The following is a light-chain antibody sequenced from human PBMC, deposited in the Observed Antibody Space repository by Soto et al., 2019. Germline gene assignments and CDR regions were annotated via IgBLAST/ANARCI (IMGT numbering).Light chain of an antibody. V-gene: IGLV1-40*01. CDR2: ANS. Sequence: QPVLTQPPSMSGAPGQGVTISCTGSSSNIGANYDVHWYQQVPGSAPKLLIYANSNRPSGVPDRFSASKSGTSASLAISGLQAEDEADYYCQSYASSLRGWIFGGETKLTV. CDR1: SSNIGANYD. CDR3: QSYASSLRGWI. J-gene: IGLJ2*01.